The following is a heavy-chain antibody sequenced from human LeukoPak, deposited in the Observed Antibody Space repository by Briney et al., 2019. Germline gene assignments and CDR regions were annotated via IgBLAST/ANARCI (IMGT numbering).Heavy chain of an antibody. CDR2: IDPSDSYT. D-gene: IGHD3-10*01. CDR3: ARHRDYYGSGSYPDY. J-gene: IGHJ4*02. Sequence: GESLKISCKGSGYSFTSYWISWVRQMPGKGLEWMGRIDPSDSYTNYSPSFQGHVTISADKSISTSYLQWSSLKASDTAMYYCARHRDYYGSGSYPDYWGQGTLVTVSS. CDR1: GYSFTSYW. V-gene: IGHV5-10-1*01.